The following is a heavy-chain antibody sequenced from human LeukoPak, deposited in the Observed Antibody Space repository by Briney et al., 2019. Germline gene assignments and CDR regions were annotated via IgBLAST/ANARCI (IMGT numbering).Heavy chain of an antibody. V-gene: IGHV1-24*01. CDR1: GDTITELS. CDR2: FDPEDGET. Sequence: ASVKVSCKVSGDTITELSMHWVRQAPGKGLESMGGFDPEDGETIYAQKFQGRVTMTEDTSTDTAYMELSSLRSEDTAVYYCATGLISSGWLFDYWGQGTLVTVSS. J-gene: IGHJ4*02. D-gene: IGHD6-19*01. CDR3: ATGLISSGWLFDY.